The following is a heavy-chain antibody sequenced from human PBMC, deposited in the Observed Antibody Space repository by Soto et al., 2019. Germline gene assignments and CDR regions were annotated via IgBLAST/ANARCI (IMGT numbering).Heavy chain of an antibody. Sequence: NPSETLSLTCTVSGGSISSYYWSWIRQPPGKGLEWIGYIYYSGSTNYNPSLKSRVTISVDTSKNQFSLKLSSVTAADTAVYYCARHATGIAALYYFDYWGQGTLVTVSS. V-gene: IGHV4-59*01. CDR1: GGSISSYY. CDR3: ARHATGIAALYYFDY. J-gene: IGHJ4*02. CDR2: IYYSGST. D-gene: IGHD6-13*01.